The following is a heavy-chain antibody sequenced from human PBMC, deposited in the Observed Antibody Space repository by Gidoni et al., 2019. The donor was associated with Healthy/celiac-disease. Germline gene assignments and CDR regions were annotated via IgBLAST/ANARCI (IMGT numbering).Heavy chain of an antibody. CDR2: ISGSGGST. J-gene: IGHJ6*04. V-gene: IGHV3-23*01. D-gene: IGHD3-3*01. Sequence: EVQLLESGGGLVQPGGSLRLSCAASGFPFSSYAMSWVRQAPGKGLEWVSAISGSGGSTYYADSVKGRFTISRDNSKNTLYLQMNSLRAEDTAVYYCAKDTDFWSGYYTSGDLEVWGKGTTVTVSS. CDR3: AKDTDFWSGYYTSGDLEV. CDR1: GFPFSSYA.